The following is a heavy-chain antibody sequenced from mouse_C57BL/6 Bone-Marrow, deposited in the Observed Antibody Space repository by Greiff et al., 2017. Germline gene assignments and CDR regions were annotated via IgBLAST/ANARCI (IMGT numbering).Heavy chain of an antibody. Sequence: QVQLQQSGPGLVQPSQSLSITCTVSGFSLTSYGVHWVRQSPGKGLEWLGVLWSGGSTDYNAAFISRLSISKDNSKSQVFFKMNSLQADDTAIYYCARNRYYYAMDYWGQGTSVTVSS. CDR3: ARNRYYYAMDY. V-gene: IGHV2-2*01. J-gene: IGHJ4*01. CDR1: GFSLTSYG. CDR2: LWSGGST.